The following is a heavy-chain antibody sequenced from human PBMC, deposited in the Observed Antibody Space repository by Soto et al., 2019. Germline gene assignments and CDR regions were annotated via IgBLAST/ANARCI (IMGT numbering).Heavy chain of an antibody. CDR3: ARDVWPSYYDSSGYDYYGMDV. V-gene: IGHV1-18*01. CDR2: ISAYNGNT. D-gene: IGHD3-22*01. J-gene: IGHJ6*02. CDR1: GYTFTSYG. Sequence: ASVTVSCKASGYTFTSYGISWVRQSPGQGLEWMGWISAYNGNTNYAQKLQGRVTMTTDTSTSTAYMELRSRRSDDSAMYDCARDVWPSYYDSSGYDYYGMDVWGQGTTVTVSS.